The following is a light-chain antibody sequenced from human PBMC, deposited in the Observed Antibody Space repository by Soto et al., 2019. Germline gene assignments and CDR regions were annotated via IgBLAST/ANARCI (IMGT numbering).Light chain of an antibody. V-gene: IGKV1-5*03. CDR1: QTISSW. Sequence: DIQMTQSPSTLSGSVGDRVTITCRASQTISSWLAWYQQKPGKAPKLLIYKASTLKSGVPSRFSGSGSGTEFTLTISSLQPDDFAIYYCQQYKSYRTFGQGTKVDIK. J-gene: IGKJ1*01. CDR3: QQYKSYRT. CDR2: KAS.